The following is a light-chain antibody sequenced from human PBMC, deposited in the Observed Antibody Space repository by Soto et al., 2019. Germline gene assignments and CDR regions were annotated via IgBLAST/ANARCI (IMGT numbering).Light chain of an antibody. CDR1: QGISSY. J-gene: IGKJ1*01. Sequence: IQLTQSPSSLSASVGDRVTITCRASQGISSYLAWYQQKPGKDPKLLIYAASTLQSGVPSRFSGSGSGTDFTLTISSLQPEDFATYYCQQLNSHPRTFGQGTKVEIK. CDR2: AAS. CDR3: QQLNSHPRT. V-gene: IGKV1-9*01.